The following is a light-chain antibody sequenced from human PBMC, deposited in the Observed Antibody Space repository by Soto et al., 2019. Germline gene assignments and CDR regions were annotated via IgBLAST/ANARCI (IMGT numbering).Light chain of an antibody. CDR3: SSHTTSNTRV. Sequence: HSVLTQPASVSGSPGQSIAISCTGTSSDVGAYDFVSWYQQHPDKAPKLLIYEVSNRPSGVSDRFSGSKSVNTATLTISGLQAEDEADYYCSSHTTSNTRVFGTGPKSPS. CDR1: SSDVGAYDF. CDR2: EVS. V-gene: IGLV2-14*03. J-gene: IGLJ1*01.